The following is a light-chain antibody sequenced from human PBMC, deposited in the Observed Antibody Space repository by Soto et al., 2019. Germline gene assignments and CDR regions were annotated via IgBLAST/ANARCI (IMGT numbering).Light chain of an antibody. CDR2: LNSDGSH. V-gene: IGLV4-69*01. CDR1: SGHSSYA. CDR3: QTWVTGIQI. Sequence: QLVLTQSPSASASLGASVKLTCTLSSGHSSYAIAWHQQQPEKGPRYLMKLNSDGSHSKGDGIPDRSSGSSSGAERYLTISSPQSEDEADYYCQTWVTGIQIFGGGTKLTVL. J-gene: IGLJ2*01.